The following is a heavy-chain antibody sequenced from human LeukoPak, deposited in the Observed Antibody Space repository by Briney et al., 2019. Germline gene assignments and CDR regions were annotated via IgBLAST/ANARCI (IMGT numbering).Heavy chain of an antibody. V-gene: IGHV3-7*04. CDR3: AKELGSGWSPLDY. D-gene: IGHD6-19*01. CDR1: GFTFSSNW. J-gene: IGHJ4*02. Sequence: GGSLRLSCVDSGFTFSSNWMTWVRQAPGKGLEWVANIKEDGSEKYYGGSVKGRFTISRDNAKHSLYLQMDSLRAEDTAVYYCAKELGSGWSPLDYWGQGTLVTVSS. CDR2: IKEDGSEK.